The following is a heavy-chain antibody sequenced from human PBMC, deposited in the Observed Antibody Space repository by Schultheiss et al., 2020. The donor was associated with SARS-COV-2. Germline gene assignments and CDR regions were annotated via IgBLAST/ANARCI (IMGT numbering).Heavy chain of an antibody. CDR2: ISGSGGST. J-gene: IGHJ4*02. D-gene: IGHD5-18*01. Sequence: GGSLRLSCAASGFTFSSYAMSWVRQAPGKGLEWVSAISGSGGSTYYADSVKGRFTISRDNSKNTLYLQMNSLRAEDTAVYYCARDRGYSYGWGLLDYWGQGTLVTVSS. CDR3: ARDRGYSYGWGLLDY. CDR1: GFTFSSYA. V-gene: IGHV3-23*01.